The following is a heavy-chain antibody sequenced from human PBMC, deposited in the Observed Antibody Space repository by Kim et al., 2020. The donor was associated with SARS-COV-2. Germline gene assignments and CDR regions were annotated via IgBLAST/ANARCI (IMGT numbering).Heavy chain of an antibody. V-gene: IGHV3-43*01. J-gene: IGHJ6*02. D-gene: IGHD3-10*01. CDR3: AKDRGSGSYSHYYGMDV. Sequence: GGSLRLSCAASGFTFDDYTMHWVRQAPGKGLEWVSLISWDGGSTYYADSVKGRFTISRDNSKNSLYLQMNSLRTEDTALYYCAKDRGSGSYSHYYGMDVWGQGTTVTVSS. CDR1: GFTFDDYT. CDR2: ISWDGGST.